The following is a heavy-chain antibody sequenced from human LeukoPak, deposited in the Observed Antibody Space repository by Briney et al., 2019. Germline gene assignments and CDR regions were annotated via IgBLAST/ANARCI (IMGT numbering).Heavy chain of an antibody. CDR2: IYYSGST. D-gene: IGHD6-19*01. CDR3: ARQSVAGFYY. Sequence: PSETLSLTCTLWGGSISRYYWSWLRQPPGKGLEWIGYIYYSGSTNYNPSLKSRVTISVDTSKNQFSLKLSSVTSADTALYYCARQSVAGFYYWGQGTLVTVSS. CDR1: GGSISRYY. V-gene: IGHV4-59*08. J-gene: IGHJ4*02.